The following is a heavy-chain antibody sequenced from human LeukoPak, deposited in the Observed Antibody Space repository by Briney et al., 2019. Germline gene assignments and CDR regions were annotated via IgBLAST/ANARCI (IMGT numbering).Heavy chain of an antibody. D-gene: IGHD3-22*01. CDR2: TSGSGGST. CDR1: GFTFNSYA. Sequence: GGSLRLSCAASGFTFNSYAMSWVRQAPGKGLEWVSATSGSGGSTYYADSVKGRFTISRDNSKNTLYLQKNSLRAEDTAVYYCARDLGYDSSGPSPSSDNWGQGTLVTVSS. J-gene: IGHJ4*02. V-gene: IGHV3-23*01. CDR3: ARDLGYDSSGPSPSSDN.